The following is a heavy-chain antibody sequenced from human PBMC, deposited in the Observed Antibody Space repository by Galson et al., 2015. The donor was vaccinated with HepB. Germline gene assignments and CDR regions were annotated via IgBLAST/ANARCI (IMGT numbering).Heavy chain of an antibody. V-gene: IGHV1-18*01. CDR3: ARDPRIAAAGQLYYFDY. Sequence: QSGAEVKKPGASVKVSCKASGYTFISNGISWVRQAPGQGLEWMGWISGYNGNTDYAQKFQGRVTMTTDTSTSTVYMELKSLTFDDTAVYCCARDPRIAAAGQLYYFDYWGQGTLVTVSS. CDR2: ISGYNGNT. J-gene: IGHJ4*02. D-gene: IGHD6-13*01. CDR1: GYTFISNG.